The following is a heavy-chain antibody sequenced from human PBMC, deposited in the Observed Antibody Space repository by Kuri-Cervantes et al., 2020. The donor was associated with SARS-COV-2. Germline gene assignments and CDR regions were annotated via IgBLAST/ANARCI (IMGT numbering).Heavy chain of an antibody. CDR3: AKDGDIVVVPAESPARQRGNFESGYFQH. J-gene: IGHJ1*01. CDR1: GGTFSSYA. CDR2: IIPIFGTA. D-gene: IGHD2-2*01. V-gene: IGHV1-69*05. Sequence: SVKVSCKASGGTFSSYAISWVRQAPGQGLEWMGGIIPIFGTANYAQKFQGRVTITRNTSISTAYMELSSLRSEDTAVYYCAKDGDIVVVPAESPARQRGNFESGYFQHWGQGTLVTVSS.